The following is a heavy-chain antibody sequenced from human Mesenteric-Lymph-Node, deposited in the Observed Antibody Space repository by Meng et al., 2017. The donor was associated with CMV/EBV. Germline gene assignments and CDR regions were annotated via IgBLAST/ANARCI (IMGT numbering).Heavy chain of an antibody. CDR1: GFVFDHYS. D-gene: IGHD3-10*01. CDR3: ARDLQGASGSDAFDI. V-gene: IGHV3-20*04. Sequence: GEFLKISCAASGFVFDHYSLIWVRQGPGKGLEWVSGINWDGSETGYADSVKGRFTISRDNAKKYFYLQLNSLRAEDTALYYCARDLQGASGSDAFDIWGQGTMVTVSS. J-gene: IGHJ3*02. CDR2: INWDGSET.